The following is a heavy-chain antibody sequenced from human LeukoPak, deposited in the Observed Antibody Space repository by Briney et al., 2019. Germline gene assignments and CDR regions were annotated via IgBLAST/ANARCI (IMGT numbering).Heavy chain of an antibody. Sequence: ASVKVSCKASGYTFTSYDINWVRQATGQGLEWMGWMNPNSGNTGYAQKFQGRVTMTRNTSISTAYMELSSLRSEDTAVYYCARWGEAAVVVAATHFDYWGQGTLVTVSS. CDR1: GYTFTSYD. D-gene: IGHD2-15*01. CDR3: ARWGEAAVVVAATHFDY. V-gene: IGHV1-8*01. CDR2: MNPNSGNT. J-gene: IGHJ4*02.